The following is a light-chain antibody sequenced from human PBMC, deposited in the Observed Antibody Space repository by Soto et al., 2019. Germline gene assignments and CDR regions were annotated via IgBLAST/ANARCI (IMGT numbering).Light chain of an antibody. V-gene: IGKV3-20*01. Sequence: EIVLTQSPGTLSLSPGERATLSCRASQSVSSSYLAWYQQKPGQAPRLLIYGASSRATGIPDRFSGSGSGTNFPLTISRLEAEDFAVYSCQQYGSSPLTFGGGTKVDIK. CDR2: GAS. CDR3: QQYGSSPLT. CDR1: QSVSSSY. J-gene: IGKJ4*01.